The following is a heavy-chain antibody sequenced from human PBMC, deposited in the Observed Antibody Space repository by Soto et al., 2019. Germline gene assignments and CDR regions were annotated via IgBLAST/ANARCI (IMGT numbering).Heavy chain of an antibody. CDR2: ISSSSSTI. V-gene: IGHV3-48*01. J-gene: IGHJ5*02. CDR1: GFTFSTYS. CDR3: ATHSAAPDWFDP. Sequence: GGSLRLSCVASGFTFSTYSMNWVRQAPGKGLEWVSYISSSSSTIFYTDSVKGRFTVSTDNAKNSLYLQMNSLRAEDTAVYYCATHSAAPDWFDPWGQGTLVTVSS.